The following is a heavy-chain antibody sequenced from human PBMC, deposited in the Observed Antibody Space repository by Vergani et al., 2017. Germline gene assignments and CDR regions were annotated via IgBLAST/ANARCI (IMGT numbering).Heavy chain of an antibody. V-gene: IGHV1-2*02. J-gene: IGHJ4*02. CDR3: ARGWSGYSTSWFFEY. CDR2: INPNSGGT. Sequence: QVQLVQSGAEVKKPGASVKVSCKASGYTFAGYNIHWVRRAPGQGLELMGWINPNSGGTNYAQKFQGRVTMTRDTSINTAYMELSRLRSDDTAVYYCARGWSGYSTSWFFEYWGQGTLVTVSS. CDR1: GYTFAGYN. D-gene: IGHD6-13*01.